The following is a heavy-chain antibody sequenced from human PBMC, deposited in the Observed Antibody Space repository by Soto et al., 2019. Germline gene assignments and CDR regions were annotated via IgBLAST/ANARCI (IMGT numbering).Heavy chain of an antibody. CDR1: GFIFSSYS. J-gene: IGHJ3*02. CDR2: KSNDGSNK. D-gene: IGHD2-21*01. Sequence: QVQLVESGGGVVQPGRSLRLSCAASGFIFSSYSMHWVRQAPGKGLEWVAIKSNDGSNKDYVDSVKGRFTISRDNSNNTLSLQMNSLRAEDTAVYYCARDQFLDAFDIWGQGTMVTVSS. CDR3: ARDQFLDAFDI. V-gene: IGHV3-30-3*01.